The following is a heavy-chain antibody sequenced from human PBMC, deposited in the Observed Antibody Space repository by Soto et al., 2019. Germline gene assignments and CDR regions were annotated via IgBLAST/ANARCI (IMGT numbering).Heavy chain of an antibody. CDR3: ARDGTTYYDFWSGYYSGTPTYYYYGMDV. CDR1: GGSISSSNW. Sequence: TLSLTCAVSGGSISSSNWWSWVRQPPGKGLEWIGEIYHSGSTNYNPSLKSRVTISVDKSKNQFSLKLSSVTAADTAVYYCARDGTTYYDFWSGYYSGTPTYYYYGMDVWGQGTTVTVSS. J-gene: IGHJ6*02. V-gene: IGHV4-4*02. D-gene: IGHD3-3*01. CDR2: IYHSGST.